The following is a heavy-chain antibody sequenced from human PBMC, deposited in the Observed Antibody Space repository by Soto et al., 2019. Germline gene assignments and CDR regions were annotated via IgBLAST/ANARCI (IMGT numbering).Heavy chain of an antibody. CDR1: GGSISSSSYY. CDR3: APFNYDFWSGNNWFDP. CDR2: IYYSGST. J-gene: IGHJ5*02. D-gene: IGHD3-3*01. V-gene: IGHV4-39*01. Sequence: QLQLQESGPGLVKPSETLSLTCTVSGGSISSSSYYWGWIRQPPGKGLEWIGSIYYSGSTYYNPSLKSRVTISVDTSKNQFSLKLSSVTAADTAVYYCAPFNYDFWSGNNWFDPWGQGTLVTVSS.